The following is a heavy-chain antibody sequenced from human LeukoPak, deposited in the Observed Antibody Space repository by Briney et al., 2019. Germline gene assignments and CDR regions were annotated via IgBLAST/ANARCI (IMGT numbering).Heavy chain of an antibody. CDR3: ARGSYYGAGSFPDY. CDR2: ISAYNGDT. D-gene: IGHD3-10*01. Sequence: AAVTVSCKASGYSFVSWGINGLQQVPGQGLEWMGHISAYNGDTNYAQNLQGRVTMTTDTATSTAYMDLRSLRSDDTAVYYCARGSYYGAGSFPDYWGQGTLVTVSS. CDR1: GYSFVSWG. V-gene: IGHV1-18*01. J-gene: IGHJ4*02.